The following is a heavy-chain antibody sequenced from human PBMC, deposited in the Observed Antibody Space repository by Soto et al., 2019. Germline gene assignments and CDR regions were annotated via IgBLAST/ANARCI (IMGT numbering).Heavy chain of an antibody. Sequence: QVQLVQSGAEVKKPGASVKVSCKASGYTFTSYGISWVRQAPGQGLEWMGWISAYNGNTNYAQKLQGRVTMTTDTXTXXAYMELRSLRSDDTAVYYCARYRDRGYSSGWGLGYWGQGTLVTVSS. CDR1: GYTFTSYG. J-gene: IGHJ4*02. CDR2: ISAYNGNT. CDR3: ARYRDRGYSSGWGLGY. D-gene: IGHD6-19*01. V-gene: IGHV1-18*01.